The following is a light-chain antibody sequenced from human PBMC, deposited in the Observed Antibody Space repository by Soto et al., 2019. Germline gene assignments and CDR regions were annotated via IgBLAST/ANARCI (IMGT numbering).Light chain of an antibody. CDR3: SSYTTRNTYV. Sequence: QSALTQPPSVSGSPGQSVAISCTGTSGDVGSNNRVSWYQQPPGSAPKLIIYDVSNRPSGIPDRFSGSKSANTASLTISGLQTEDEDDYYCSSYTTRNTYVFGTGTKLTVL. V-gene: IGLV2-18*02. CDR2: DVS. J-gene: IGLJ1*01. CDR1: SGDVGSNNR.